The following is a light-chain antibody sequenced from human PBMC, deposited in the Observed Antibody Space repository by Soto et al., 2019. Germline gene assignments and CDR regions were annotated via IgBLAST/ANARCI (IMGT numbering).Light chain of an antibody. Sequence: EIVLTQSPGTLSLSPGERATLSCRSSQSVSSSYLAWYQQKPGQAPRLLIYDVSSRDTGIPDRFSGSGSGTDFTLTISRLETEDCAVYYCQQYGSSPTFGQGTKVEIK. CDR1: QSVSSSY. V-gene: IGKV3-20*01. CDR3: QQYGSSPT. J-gene: IGKJ1*01. CDR2: DVS.